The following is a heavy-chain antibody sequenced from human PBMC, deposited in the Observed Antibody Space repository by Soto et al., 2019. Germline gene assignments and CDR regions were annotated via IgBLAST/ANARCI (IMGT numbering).Heavy chain of an antibody. V-gene: IGHV1-8*01. CDR3: ARPHSYCSSTSCPPKYYYYYYGMDV. CDR2: MNPNSGNT. Sequence: QVQLVQSGAEVKKPGASVKVSCKASGYTFTSYDINWVRQATGQGLEWMGWMNPNSGNTGYAQKFQGRVTMTRNTSISTAYMELSSLRSEDTAVYYCARPHSYCSSTSCPPKYYYYYYGMDVWGQGTTVTVSS. J-gene: IGHJ6*02. D-gene: IGHD2-2*01. CDR1: GYTFTSYD.